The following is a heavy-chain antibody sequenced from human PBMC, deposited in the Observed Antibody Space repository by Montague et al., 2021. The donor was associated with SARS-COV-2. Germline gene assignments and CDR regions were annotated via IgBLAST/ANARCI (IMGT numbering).Heavy chain of an antibody. CDR2: INKSGTT. Sequence: SETLSLTCGVYDGSFINNYWSWIRQTPERGLEWIGEINKSGTTDXXPSLTSRVTISVDASKNQFSLRVTSVTGADRAVYYCARGRKSRVSVVRGVLTSPYFKFWGQGTPVVVSS. D-gene: IGHD3-10*01. CDR1: DGSFINNY. V-gene: IGHV4-34*01. CDR3: ARGRKSRVSVVRGVLTSPYFKF. J-gene: IGHJ4*02.